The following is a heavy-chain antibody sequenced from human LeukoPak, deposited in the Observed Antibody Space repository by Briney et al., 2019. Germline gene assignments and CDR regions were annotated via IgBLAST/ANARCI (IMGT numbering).Heavy chain of an antibody. CDR2: IKQDGSEK. CDR3: ARTPGIAVAGTINYFDY. D-gene: IGHD6-19*01. J-gene: IGHJ4*02. CDR1: GFTFSNHW. V-gene: IGHV3-7*01. Sequence: GGSLRLSCAASGFTFSNHWMSWVRQAPGKGLEWVANIKQDGSEKYYVDSVKGRFTISRDNAKNSLYLQMNSLRAEDTAVYYCARTPGIAVAGTINYFDYWGQGTLVTVSS.